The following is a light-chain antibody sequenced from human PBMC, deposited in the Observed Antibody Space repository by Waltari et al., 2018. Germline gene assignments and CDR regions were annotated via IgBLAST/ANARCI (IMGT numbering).Light chain of an antibody. CDR2: AAR. CDR3: LQDYTYPFT. V-gene: IGKV1-6*01. Sequence: AIQMTQSPSSLSASVGDRVIISCRASQGVRIDVGWYQQKAGKAPKRLIYAARSLQSGVPSRFSGSGSGTDFTLSISSLQPEDVATYYCLQDYTYPFTFGGGTKVEIK. CDR1: QGVRID. J-gene: IGKJ4*01.